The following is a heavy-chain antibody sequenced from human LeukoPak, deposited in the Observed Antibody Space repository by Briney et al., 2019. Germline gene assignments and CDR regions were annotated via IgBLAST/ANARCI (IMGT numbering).Heavy chain of an antibody. CDR1: GFSFSYSA. V-gene: IGHV3-23*01. J-gene: IGHJ4*02. CDR2: ISGSGGST. Sequence: GGSLRLSCAASGFSFSYSAMSWVRQAPGKGLEWVSAISGSGGSTYYADSVKGRFTISRDNSKNTLYLQMNSLRAEDTAVYYCAKSFGLAAHPYFDYWGQGTLVTVSS. D-gene: IGHD6-6*01. CDR3: AKSFGLAAHPYFDY.